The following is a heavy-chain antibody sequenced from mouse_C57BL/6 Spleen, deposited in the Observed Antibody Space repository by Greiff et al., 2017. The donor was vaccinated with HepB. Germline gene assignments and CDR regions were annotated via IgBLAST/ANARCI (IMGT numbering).Heavy chain of an antibody. Sequence: VQLQQPGAELVMPGASVKLSCKASGYTFTSYWMHWVKQRPGQGLEWIGEIDPSDSYTNYNQKFKGKSTLTVDKSSSTAYMQLSSLTSEDSAVYYCARSPDGYYTWFAYWGQGTLVTVSA. CDR3: ARSPDGYYTWFAY. J-gene: IGHJ3*01. V-gene: IGHV1-69*01. CDR1: GYTFTSYW. D-gene: IGHD2-3*01. CDR2: IDPSDSYT.